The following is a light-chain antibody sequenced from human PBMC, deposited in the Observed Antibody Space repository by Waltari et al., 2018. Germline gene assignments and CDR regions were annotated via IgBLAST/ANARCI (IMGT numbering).Light chain of an antibody. V-gene: IGLV3-27*01. CDR3: HAAADNNWF. Sequence: YDLTQPSSVSVSPGPTATNTCSGGVLAVIYVRRLQQKPAQAPTLILYKDTERPSGIPERFSGSSSGSTVTLTIRGALLEDEADYHCHAAADNNWFFGGGTKLTVL. CDR1: VLAVIY. CDR2: KDT. J-gene: IGLJ2*01.